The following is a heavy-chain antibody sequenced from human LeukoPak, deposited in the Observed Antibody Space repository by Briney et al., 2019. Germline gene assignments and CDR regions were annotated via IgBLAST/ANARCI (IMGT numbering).Heavy chain of an antibody. J-gene: IGHJ6*02. V-gene: IGHV4-59*01. CDR3: AREDPQTTVPEGMDV. CDR2: IYYSGTT. Sequence: PSETLSLTCTVSGGSISYYYWSWIRQSPGKGLEWIGYIYYSGTTNYNPSLKSRVTISVDTSKNQFSLQLRSVTAADTAVYYCAREDPQTTVPEGMDVWGQGTSVTVSS. D-gene: IGHD4-17*01. CDR1: GGSISYYY.